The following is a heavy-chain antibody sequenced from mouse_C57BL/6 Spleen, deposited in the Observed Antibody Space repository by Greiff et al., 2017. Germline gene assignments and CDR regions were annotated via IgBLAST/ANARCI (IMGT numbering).Heavy chain of an antibody. J-gene: IGHJ2*01. Sequence: VLLLQPGAGLVQPGASVKMSCTASGYTFTSYWITWVHQTPGQGLEWVGDIYTGSGSTNYNEKFKGKATLTVDTSSSTAYLQRSSLTSEDSAVXYCSTTVVADYWGQGTTLTVSS. D-gene: IGHD1-1*01. CDR2: IYTGSGST. CDR3: STTVVADY. V-gene: IGHV1-55*01. CDR1: GYTFTSYW.